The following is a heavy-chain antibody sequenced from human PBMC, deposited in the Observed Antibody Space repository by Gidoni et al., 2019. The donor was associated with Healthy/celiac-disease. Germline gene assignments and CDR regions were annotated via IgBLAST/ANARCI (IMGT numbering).Heavy chain of an antibody. CDR2: IYYRGST. J-gene: IGHJ4*02. V-gene: IGHV4-30-4*07. CDR1: GGSISSGGYS. Sequence: QVSLQESGPGLAKPSHTLSLTCAVPGGSISSGGYSWSWIRQPRGKGLEWIGYIYYRGSTYYNPSLKSRVTIAVDTTKNQFSLKLSSVTAADTAVYYCARGPTVDGSSGYLDYWGQGTLVTVSS. CDR3: ARGPTVDGSSGYLDY. D-gene: IGHD3-22*01.